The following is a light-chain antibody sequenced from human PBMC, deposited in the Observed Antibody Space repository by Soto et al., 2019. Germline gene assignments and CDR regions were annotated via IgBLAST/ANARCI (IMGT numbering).Light chain of an antibody. CDR3: TSYSSSSTPLV. CDR1: SSDVGRYNY. CDR2: EVT. J-gene: IGLJ1*01. Sequence: QSALTQPASVSGSPGQSITISCTGTSSDVGRYNYVSWYQQRPGKAPNLMIYEVTNRPSGVSNRFSGSKSGNTASLTISGLQAEDEADYYCTSYSSSSTPLVFGTGTKVTVL. V-gene: IGLV2-14*01.